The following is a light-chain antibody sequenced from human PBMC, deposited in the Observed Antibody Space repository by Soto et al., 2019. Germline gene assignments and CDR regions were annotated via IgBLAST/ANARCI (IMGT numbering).Light chain of an antibody. J-gene: IGLJ1*01. Sequence: QSARTQPASVSGSPGQSVAISCEGTSSDVGGYNFVSWYQQHPGTAPKLMLYDVGDRPSGVSYRFSGSKSGNTASLTISGLQAADEADYFCSSYTSTMTNVFGSGTKVTVL. CDR3: SSYTSTMTNV. V-gene: IGLV2-14*03. CDR2: DVG. CDR1: SSDVGGYNF.